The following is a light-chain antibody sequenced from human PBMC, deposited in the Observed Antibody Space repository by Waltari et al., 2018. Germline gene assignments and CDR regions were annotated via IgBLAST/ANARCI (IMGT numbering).Light chain of an antibody. CDR1: QSISSW. CDR2: KAS. V-gene: IGKV1-5*03. J-gene: IGKJ1*01. Sequence: DIQMTQSPSTLSAPVGDRVTITCRASQSISSWLAWYQQKPGKAPKLLIYKASSLESGVPSRFSGSGSGTEFTLPISSLQPDDFATYYCQQFNTYPWTFGQGTKVEIK. CDR3: QQFNTYPWT.